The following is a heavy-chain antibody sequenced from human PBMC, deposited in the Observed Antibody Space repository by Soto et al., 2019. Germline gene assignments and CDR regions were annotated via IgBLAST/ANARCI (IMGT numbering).Heavy chain of an antibody. D-gene: IGHD2-2*01. V-gene: IGHV3-30*03. CDR2: ISYDGSNK. CDR1: GFTFSSYG. J-gene: IGHJ4*02. CDR3: ASCSSTSCLYY. Sequence: QVQLVESGGGVVQPGRSLRLSCAASGFTFSSYGMHWVRQAPGKGLEWVAVISYDGSNKYYADSVKGRFTISRDNSKNTLYLQMNSLRAEDTAVYYCASCSSTSCLYYWGQGTLVTVSS.